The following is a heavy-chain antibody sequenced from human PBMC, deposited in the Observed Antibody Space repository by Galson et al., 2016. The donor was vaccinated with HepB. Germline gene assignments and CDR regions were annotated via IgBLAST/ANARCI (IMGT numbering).Heavy chain of an antibody. CDR1: GVSFADYY. D-gene: IGHD3-9*01. CDR2: IDHTRST. CDR3: ASRELRYFGRPRKYFDY. Sequence: SETLSLTCDVYGVSFADYYWTWIRQPPGKGLEWIGEIDHTRSTNYNPSPNSRVTMSIDRSKSQFSLKLNSVTAADTAVYYCASRELRYFGRPRKYFDYWGPGTLVTVSS. J-gene: IGHJ4*02. V-gene: IGHV4-34*01.